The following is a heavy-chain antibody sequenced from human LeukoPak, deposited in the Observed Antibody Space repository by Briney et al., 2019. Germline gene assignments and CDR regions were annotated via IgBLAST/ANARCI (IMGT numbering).Heavy chain of an antibody. V-gene: IGHV1-8*01. CDR2: MNPNSGNT. J-gene: IGHJ4*02. Sequence: ASVRVSCKASGYTFTSYDINRVRQATGQGLEWMGWMNPNSGNTGYAQKFQGRVTMTRNTSISTAYMELSSLRSEDTAVYYCARDRRSSGWYIDYWGQGTLVTVSS. CDR1: GYTFTSYD. D-gene: IGHD6-19*01. CDR3: ARDRRSSGWYIDY.